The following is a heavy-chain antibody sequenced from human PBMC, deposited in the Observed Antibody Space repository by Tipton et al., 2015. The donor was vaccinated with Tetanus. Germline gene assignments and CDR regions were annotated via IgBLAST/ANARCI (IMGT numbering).Heavy chain of an antibody. V-gene: IGHV4-59*01. CDR3: ARATEHDIMTGYDN. CDR1: GASFSSYY. D-gene: IGHD3-9*01. Sequence: TLSLTCTVSGASFSSYYWSWIRQSPGKGLEWIGYIFYAGSTNSNPSLKSRVTISVDKAKNQFSLKLTSVTAADTAVYYCARATEHDIMTGYDNWGPGTQVTVSS. CDR2: IFYAGST. J-gene: IGHJ4*02.